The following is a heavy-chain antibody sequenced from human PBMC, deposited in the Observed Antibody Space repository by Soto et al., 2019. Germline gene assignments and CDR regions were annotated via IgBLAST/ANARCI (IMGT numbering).Heavy chain of an antibody. V-gene: IGHV2-5*01. CDR1: GFSLSTSGVG. D-gene: IGHD3-3*01. CDR2: IYWNDDK. Sequence: QITLKESGPTLVKPTQTLTLTCTFSGFSLSTSGVGVGWIRQSPGKALEWLALIYWNDDKRYSPSLKSRLTITRDTSKNPVVLTMTNMDPVDTATYYCAHRGHTDFWSGYAPYYFDYWGQGTLVTVSS. J-gene: IGHJ4*02. CDR3: AHRGHTDFWSGYAPYYFDY.